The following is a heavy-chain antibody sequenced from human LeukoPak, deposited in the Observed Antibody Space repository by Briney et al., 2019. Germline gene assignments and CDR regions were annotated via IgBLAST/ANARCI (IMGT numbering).Heavy chain of an antibody. CDR2: IYYSGST. J-gene: IGHJ2*01. Sequence: PSETLSLTCTVSGGSISSYYWSWIRQPPGKGLEWIGYIYYSGSTNYNPSLKSRVTISVDTSKNQFSLKMSSVTAADPAVYCCERARYFDLWGRGTLVTVSS. V-gene: IGHV4-59*01. CDR3: ERARYFDL. CDR1: GGSISSYY.